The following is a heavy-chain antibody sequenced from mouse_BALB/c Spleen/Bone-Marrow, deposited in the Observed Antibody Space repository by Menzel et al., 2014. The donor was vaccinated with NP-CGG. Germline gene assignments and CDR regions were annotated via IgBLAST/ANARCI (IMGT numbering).Heavy chain of an antibody. CDR2: IDPYNGGT. V-gene: IGHV1S135*01. Sequence: EVQGVESGPELVKPGASVKVSCKASGYAFTSYNMYWVKQSHGKSLEWIGYIDPYNGGTSYNQKFKGKATLTVDKSSCSAYMHLNSLTSEDSAVYYCNAWFAYWGQGTLVTVSA. CDR3: NAWFAY. CDR1: GYAFTSYN. J-gene: IGHJ3*01.